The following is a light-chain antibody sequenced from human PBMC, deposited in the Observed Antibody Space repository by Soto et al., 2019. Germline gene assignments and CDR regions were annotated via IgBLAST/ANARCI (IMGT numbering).Light chain of an antibody. V-gene: IGLV1-44*01. J-gene: IGLJ1*01. CDR3: KSYAGSNTYV. CDR1: SSNIGSNT. CDR2: TAG. Sequence: QSVLTQPLSASASPGQRVTISCSGGSSNIGSNTVAWYQHLPGTAPPRLIFTAGQRPSGVPGRFSGSKSGTLASLAISGLQSEDEGDYFCKSYAGSNTYVFGSGTKVTVL.